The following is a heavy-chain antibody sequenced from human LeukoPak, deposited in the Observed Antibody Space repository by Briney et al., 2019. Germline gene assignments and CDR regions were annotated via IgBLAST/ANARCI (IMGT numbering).Heavy chain of an antibody. V-gene: IGHV1-24*01. D-gene: IGHD1-26*01. J-gene: IGHJ5*02. Sequence: ASVKVSCKVSGYTLTELSMHWVRQAPGKGLEWMGGFDPEDGVTIYAQKFQGRVTMTEDTSTDTAYMELSSLRSEDTAVYYCATDPRIVGATILEFDPWGQGTLVTVSS. CDR1: GYTLTELS. CDR2: FDPEDGVT. CDR3: ATDPRIVGATILEFDP.